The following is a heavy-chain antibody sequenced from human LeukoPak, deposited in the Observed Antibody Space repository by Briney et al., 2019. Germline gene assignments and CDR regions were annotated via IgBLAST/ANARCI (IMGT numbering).Heavy chain of an antibody. D-gene: IGHD6-13*01. Sequence: GGSLRLSCAASGFTFSSYAMSWVRQAPGKGLEWVSAISGSGGSTYYADSMKGRFTISRDNSKNTLYLQMNSLRAEDTAVYYCAKVIAAAGYSDYWGQGTLVTVSS. CDR2: ISGSGGST. V-gene: IGHV3-23*01. CDR1: GFTFSSYA. J-gene: IGHJ4*02. CDR3: AKVIAAAGYSDY.